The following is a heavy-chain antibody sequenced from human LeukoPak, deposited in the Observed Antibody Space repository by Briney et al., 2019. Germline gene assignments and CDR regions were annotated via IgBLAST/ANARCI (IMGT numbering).Heavy chain of an antibody. CDR2: ISAYNGNT. V-gene: IGHV1-18*01. J-gene: IGHJ5*02. D-gene: IGHD6-19*01. CDR1: GYTFTSYG. CDR3: ARAGDSSGWYMNWFDP. Sequence: ASVKVSCKASGYTFTSYGISWVRQAPGQGLEWMGWISAYNGNTNYAQKLQGRVTMTTDTSTSTAYMELRSLRSDDTAVYYCARAGDSSGWYMNWFDPWGQGTLVTVSS.